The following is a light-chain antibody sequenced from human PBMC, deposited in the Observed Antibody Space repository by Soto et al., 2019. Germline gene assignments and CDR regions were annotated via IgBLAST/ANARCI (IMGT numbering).Light chain of an antibody. CDR3: ILGYSGGVV. Sequence: QTVVTQEPSLTVSPGGTGTLTCGSSTGAVTSGHYPYWFQQKPGQAPRTLIYDTSNKHSWTPARFSGSLLGGKAALTLSGAQPEDEADYYCILGYSGGVVFGGGTKLPVL. V-gene: IGLV7-46*01. J-gene: IGLJ2*01. CDR2: DTS. CDR1: TGAVTSGHY.